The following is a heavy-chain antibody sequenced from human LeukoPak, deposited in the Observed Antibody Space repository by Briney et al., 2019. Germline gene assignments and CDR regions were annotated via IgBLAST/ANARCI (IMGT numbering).Heavy chain of an antibody. D-gene: IGHD3-22*01. V-gene: IGHV3-23*01. Sequence: GGSLRLSCAASGFTFSSYAMSWVRQAPGKGLEWVSAISGSGGSTYYADSVKGRFTISRDNSKSTLYLQMNSLRAEDTAIYYCAKDLPHYYDSSGYSEYWGQGTLVTVSS. J-gene: IGHJ4*02. CDR1: GFTFSSYA. CDR2: ISGSGGST. CDR3: AKDLPHYYDSSGYSEY.